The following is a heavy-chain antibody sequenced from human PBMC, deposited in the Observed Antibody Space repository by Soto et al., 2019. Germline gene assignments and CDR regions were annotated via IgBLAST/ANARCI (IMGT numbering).Heavy chain of an antibody. D-gene: IGHD3-10*01. Sequence: QVQLVQSGAEVKKPGASVKVSCKASGYTFTSYAMHWVRQAPGQRLEWMGWINAGNGNTKYSQKLQGRATITRDTAASRAYMELSSLRSEDTAVYYCARDHITMVRGDIITLGFDPWGQGTLVTVSS. CDR2: INAGNGNT. CDR1: GYTFTSYA. CDR3: ARDHITMVRGDIITLGFDP. V-gene: IGHV1-3*01. J-gene: IGHJ5*02.